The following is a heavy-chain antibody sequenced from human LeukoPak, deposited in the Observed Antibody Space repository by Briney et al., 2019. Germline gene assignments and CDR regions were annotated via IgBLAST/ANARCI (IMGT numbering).Heavy chain of an antibody. Sequence: GASLQISCKGSGCSFISYWIGCVRRLPGKGLEGMGIIYPGDSDTRSSPSFQGQVTISADKSISPASLQRSSLKASDTAMYYCARGTTGTTYDCFDPWGQGTLVTVSS. D-gene: IGHD1-1*01. CDR2: IYPGDSDT. CDR1: GCSFISYW. V-gene: IGHV5-51*01. CDR3: ARGTTGTTYDCFDP. J-gene: IGHJ5*02.